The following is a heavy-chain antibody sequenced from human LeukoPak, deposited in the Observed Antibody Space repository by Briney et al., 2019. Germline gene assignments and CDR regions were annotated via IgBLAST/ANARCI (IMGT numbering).Heavy chain of an antibody. CDR3: AKAQDSGSYYDFGY. Sequence: GGSLRLSCAASGFSFSSYWMSWVRRAPGKGLEWVANIKQDGTETYYVDSVKGRFTISRDNAKNSLYLQMNSLRAEDTAVYYCAKAQDSGSYYDFGYWGQGSLVTVSS. D-gene: IGHD1-26*01. CDR1: GFSFSSYW. J-gene: IGHJ4*02. CDR2: IKQDGTET. V-gene: IGHV3-7*01.